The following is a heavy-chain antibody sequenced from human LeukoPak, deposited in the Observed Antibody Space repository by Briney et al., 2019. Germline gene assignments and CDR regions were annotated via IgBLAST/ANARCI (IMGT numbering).Heavy chain of an antibody. Sequence: ASVKVSCKASGYTFSSYGISWVRQAPGQGLEWMGWIGAYNGNTNYAQNLQGRVTMTTDASTSTAYMELRSLRSDDTAVYYCARGQAVALDYWGQGTLVTVSS. CDR2: IGAYNGNT. J-gene: IGHJ4*02. CDR1: GYTFSSYG. D-gene: IGHD6-19*01. V-gene: IGHV1-18*04. CDR3: ARGQAVALDY.